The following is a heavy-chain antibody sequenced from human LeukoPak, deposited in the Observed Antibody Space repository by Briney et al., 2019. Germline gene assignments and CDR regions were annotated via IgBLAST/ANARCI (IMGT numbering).Heavy chain of an antibody. CDR2: INAGGGNT. J-gene: IGHJ4*02. V-gene: IGHV3-23*01. D-gene: IGHD1-26*01. Sequence: GGSLRLSCAASGFTFSSYTMRWVRQAPGKGLAWVSPINAGGGNTYYADSVKGRFTISRENSKDTMYLQMNSLRAEDTAVYSCAVPQWELLNWGQGTLVTVSS. CDR3: AVPQWELLN. CDR1: GFTFSSYT.